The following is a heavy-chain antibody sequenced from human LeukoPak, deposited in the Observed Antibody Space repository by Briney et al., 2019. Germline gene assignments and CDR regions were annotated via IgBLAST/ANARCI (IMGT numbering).Heavy chain of an antibody. CDR1: GFTGTCNH. Sequence: GGSLRFSSSASGFTGTCNHMDWVRQAPGKGLEWVSVIYSDGNTYYADSVKGRFTISRDNSKNTLYLQMNSLRAEDTAVYYCSRDRRLLHFEQLVNYACVIWGQGTMVTVSS. J-gene: IGHJ3*02. CDR3: SRDRRLLHFEQLVNYACVI. CDR2: IYSDGNT. D-gene: IGHD5-24*01. V-gene: IGHV3-53*01.